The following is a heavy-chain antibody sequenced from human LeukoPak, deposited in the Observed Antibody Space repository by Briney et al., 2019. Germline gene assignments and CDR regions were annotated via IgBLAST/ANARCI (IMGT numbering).Heavy chain of an antibody. CDR3: ARGSPFSYDFWSGYFPYYYYYYMDV. J-gene: IGHJ6*03. V-gene: IGHV4-61*02. CDR2: IYTSGST. D-gene: IGHD3-3*01. CDR1: GGSISSGSYY. Sequence: PSETLSLTCTVSGGSISSGSYYWSWIRQPAGKGLEWIGRIYTSGSTNYNPSLKSRVTISVDTSKNQFSLKLSSVTAADTAVYYCARGSPFSYDFWSGYFPYYYYYYMDVWGKGTTVTVSS.